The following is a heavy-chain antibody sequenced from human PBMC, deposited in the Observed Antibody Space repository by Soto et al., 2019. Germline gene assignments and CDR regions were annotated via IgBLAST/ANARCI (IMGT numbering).Heavy chain of an antibody. CDR3: AREPAAASWDYFDY. CDR1: GGSISSGGYY. D-gene: IGHD2-2*01. Sequence: SETLSLTCTVSGGSISSGGYYWSWIRQQSGKGLEWIGYIYYSGSTYYNPSLKSRVTISVDTSKNQFSLKLSSVTAADTAVYYSAREPAAASWDYFDYWGQGTLVTVSS. V-gene: IGHV4-31*03. J-gene: IGHJ4*02. CDR2: IYYSGST.